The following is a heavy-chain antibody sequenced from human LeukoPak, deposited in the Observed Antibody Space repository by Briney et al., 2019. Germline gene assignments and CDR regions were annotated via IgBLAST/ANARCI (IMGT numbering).Heavy chain of an antibody. Sequence: SQTLSLTCAVSGGSIRSGGYSWSWIRQPPGKGLEWIGYIYHNGSTYYDPSLKSRVTISVDRSKNQFSLKLSSVTAADTAVYYCASLIGGTETIDYWGQGTLVTVSS. V-gene: IGHV4-30-2*01. D-gene: IGHD2-15*01. J-gene: IGHJ4*02. CDR1: GGSIRSGGYS. CDR3: ASLIGGTETIDY. CDR2: IYHNGST.